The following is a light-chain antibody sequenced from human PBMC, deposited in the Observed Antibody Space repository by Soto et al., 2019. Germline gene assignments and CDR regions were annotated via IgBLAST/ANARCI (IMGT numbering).Light chain of an antibody. Sequence: QSVLTQPASVSGPPGQSITISCSGSSSDVGGYDYVSWYQQHPGKAPKLIIYEVSNRPSRVSNRFSGSKSGNTASLTISGLQTEDEADYYCLSYTTTNTRVFGGGTKVTVL. CDR2: EVS. CDR3: LSYTTTNTRV. J-gene: IGLJ3*02. CDR1: SSDVGGYDY. V-gene: IGLV2-14*01.